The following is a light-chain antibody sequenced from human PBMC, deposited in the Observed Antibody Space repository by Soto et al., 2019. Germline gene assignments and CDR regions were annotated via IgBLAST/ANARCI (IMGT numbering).Light chain of an antibody. Sequence: QSVLTQPPSGSGAPGQRVTISCTWSSSKIGAGYDVHWYQQLPGTAPKHLIYGNSNRPSGVPDRFSGSKSGTSASLASTGLQAEDEADYYRQSYDSSLSGSGVFGGGTKVTVL. J-gene: IGLJ2*01. CDR3: QSYDSSLSGSGV. CDR1: SSKIGAGYD. CDR2: GNS. V-gene: IGLV1-40*01.